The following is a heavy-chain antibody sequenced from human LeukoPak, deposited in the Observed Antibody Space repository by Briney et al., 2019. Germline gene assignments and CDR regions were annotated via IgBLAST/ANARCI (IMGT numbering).Heavy chain of an antibody. CDR2: ISGSGGST. CDR1: GFTFSSYA. CDR3: AKLRLYYYDSSGYYGGFDY. Sequence: GGSLRLSCAASGFTFSSYAMSWVRQAPGKGLEWVSAISGSGGSTYYADSVKGRFTISRDNSENTLYLQMNSLRAEDTAVYYCAKLRLYYYDSSGYYGGFDYWGQGTLVTVSS. J-gene: IGHJ4*02. V-gene: IGHV3-23*01. D-gene: IGHD3-22*01.